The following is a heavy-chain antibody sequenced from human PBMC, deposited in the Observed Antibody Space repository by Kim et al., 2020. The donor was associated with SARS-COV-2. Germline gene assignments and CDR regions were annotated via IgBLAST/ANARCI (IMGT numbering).Heavy chain of an antibody. D-gene: IGHD3-10*01. CDR3: ARDSGGGLSYPDY. J-gene: IGHJ4*02. CDR2: ISSSSSYI. V-gene: IGHV3-21*01. Sequence: GSLRLSCAASGFTFSSYSMNWVRQAPGKGLEWVSSISSSSSYIYYADSVKGRFTISRDNAKNSLYLQMNSLRAEDTAVYYCARDSGGGLSYPDYWGQGTLVTVSS. CDR1: GFTFSSYS.